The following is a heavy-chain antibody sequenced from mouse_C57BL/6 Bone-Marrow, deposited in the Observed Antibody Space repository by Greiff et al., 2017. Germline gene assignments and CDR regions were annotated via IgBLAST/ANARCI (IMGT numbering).Heavy chain of an antibody. CDR1: GFTFSSYA. D-gene: IGHD2-4*01. CDR2: ISSGGDYI. Sequence: EVHLVESGEGLVKPGGSLKLSCAASGFTFSSYAMSWVRQTPEKRLEWVAYISSGGDYIYYADTVKGRFTISRDNARNTLYLQMSSLKSEDTAMYYCTRDLNDYDGDDYWGQGTTLTVSS. V-gene: IGHV5-9-1*02. CDR3: TRDLNDYDGDDY. J-gene: IGHJ2*01.